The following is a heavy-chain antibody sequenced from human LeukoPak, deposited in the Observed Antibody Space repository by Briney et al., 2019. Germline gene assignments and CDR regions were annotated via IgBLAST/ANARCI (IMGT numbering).Heavy chain of an antibody. V-gene: IGHV4-61*02. CDR3: ARTPYDFWSGYLLYYMDV. CDR2: IYTSGST. J-gene: IGHJ6*03. CDR1: GGSISSGSYY. D-gene: IGHD3-3*01. Sequence: SQTLSLTCTVSGGSISSGSYYWSWIRPPAGKGLKWIGRIYTSGSTNYNPSLKSRVTISVDTSKNQFSLKLSSVTAADTAVYYCARTPYDFWSGYLLYYMDVWGKGTTVTVSS.